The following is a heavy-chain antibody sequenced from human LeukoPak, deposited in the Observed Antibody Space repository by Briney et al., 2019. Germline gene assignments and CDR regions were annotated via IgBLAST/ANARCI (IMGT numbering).Heavy chain of an antibody. CDR3: ARTPARSGWAYYFDY. D-gene: IGHD6-19*01. J-gene: IGHJ4*02. CDR2: IYHTATT. V-gene: IGHV4-4*09. Sequence: PSETLSLTCAVSGDSIRSDRWNWIRQIPGKGLKWIEYIYHTATTNYNHSFRTRVTMSLDTSNNQFSLRLTSVTAADTAVYYCARTPARSGWAYYFDYWGQGALVTVSS. CDR1: GDSIRSDR.